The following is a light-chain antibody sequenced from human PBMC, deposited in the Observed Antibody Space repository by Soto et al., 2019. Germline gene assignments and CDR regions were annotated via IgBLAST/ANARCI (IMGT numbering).Light chain of an antibody. CDR3: QQYGSSPSYT. J-gene: IGKJ2*01. CDR1: QSVSSSY. V-gene: IGKV3-20*01. Sequence: EIVLTQSPGTLSLSPGERATLSCRASQSVSSSYLAWYQQKPGQAPRLLIYGASSRATGIPDRFSGSGSGTDFTLNISKLEPDDFAVYYCQQYGSSPSYTFGQGTKLEIK. CDR2: GAS.